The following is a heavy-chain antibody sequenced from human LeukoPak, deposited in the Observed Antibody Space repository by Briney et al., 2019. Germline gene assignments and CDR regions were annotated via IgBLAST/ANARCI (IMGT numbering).Heavy chain of an antibody. CDR3: AKRVEYSSPGGYFDY. Sequence: GGSLRLSCAASGFTVSSNYMSWVRQAPGKGLEWVSVIYSGGSTYYADSVKGRFTISRDNSKNMLFLQVNSLRAEDTAVYYCAKRVEYSSPGGYFDYWGQGILVTVAS. CDR2: IYSGGST. D-gene: IGHD6-6*01. V-gene: IGHV3-53*01. CDR1: GFTVSSNY. J-gene: IGHJ4*02.